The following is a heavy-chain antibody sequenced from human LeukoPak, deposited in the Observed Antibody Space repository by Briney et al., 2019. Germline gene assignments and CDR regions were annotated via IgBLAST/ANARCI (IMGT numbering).Heavy chain of an antibody. Sequence: ASVKVSCKASGYSFTSFGISWVRQAPGQGLEWMGWISVYNGNTNYAQKLQGRVTMTTDTSTNTAYMELRSLRSDDTAVYYCARGNGVVTLNYFDYWAQGTLVTVSS. CDR1: GYSFTSFG. CDR2: ISVYNGNT. CDR3: ARGNGVVTLNYFDY. V-gene: IGHV1-18*01. J-gene: IGHJ4*02. D-gene: IGHD3-10*01.